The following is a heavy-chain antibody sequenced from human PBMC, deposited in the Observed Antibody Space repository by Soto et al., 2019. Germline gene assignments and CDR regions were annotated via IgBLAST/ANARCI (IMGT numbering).Heavy chain of an antibody. CDR2: IIPIFGTA. Sequence: SVKVSCKASGGTFSSYAISWVRQAPGQGLEWMGGIIPIFGTANYAQKFQGRVTITADESTSTAYMELSSLRSEDTAVYYCARDRYDSSGYPDYYFDYWGQGTLVTVSS. CDR1: GGTFSSYA. CDR3: ARDRYDSSGYPDYYFDY. V-gene: IGHV1-69*13. J-gene: IGHJ4*02. D-gene: IGHD3-22*01.